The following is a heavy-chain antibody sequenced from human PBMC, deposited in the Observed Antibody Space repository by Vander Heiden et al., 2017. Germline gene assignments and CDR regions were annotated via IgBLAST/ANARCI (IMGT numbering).Heavy chain of an antibody. Sequence: QLQLQESGPGLVKPSETLSLTCTVSGGSISSSSYYWGWIRQPPGKGLEWIGSIYYSGSTYYNPSLKCRVTISVDTSKNQFSLKLSSVTAADTAVYYCARLPRTVTILNYYYYYGMDVWGQGTTVTVSS. V-gene: IGHV4-39*01. CDR2: IYYSGST. D-gene: IGHD4-4*01. CDR1: GGSISSSSYY. J-gene: IGHJ6*02. CDR3: ARLPRTVTILNYYYYYGMDV.